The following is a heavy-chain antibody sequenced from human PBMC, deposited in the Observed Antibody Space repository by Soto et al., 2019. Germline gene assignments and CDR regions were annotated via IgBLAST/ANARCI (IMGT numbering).Heavy chain of an antibody. Sequence: SVKVSCKASGGTLKNYAISWLRQAPGQGLEWMGGFIPILPTTNYTHKFQGRVSITADESTTTAYMELSSLRFEDTAVYYCARGTSSATATDWFDPWGQGTLVTVSS. CDR3: ARGTSSATATDWFDP. CDR2: FIPILPTT. V-gene: IGHV1-69*13. CDR1: GGTLKNYA. J-gene: IGHJ5*02. D-gene: IGHD2-15*01.